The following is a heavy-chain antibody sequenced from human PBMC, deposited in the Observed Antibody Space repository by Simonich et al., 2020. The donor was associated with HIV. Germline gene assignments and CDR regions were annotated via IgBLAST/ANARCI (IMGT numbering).Heavy chain of an antibody. Sequence: QVQLVQSGAEVKKPGASVKVSCKTSGYTLTAYYIHWVRQAPGQGLEWMGGINPNSGGTNYAQKFQGRVTRTSDTSITTAYMELSRLRSDDTAFYYCATHGPGSYSSALDIWGQGTMVTVSS. CDR3: ATHGPGSYSSALDI. CDR1: GYTLTAYY. J-gene: IGHJ3*02. V-gene: IGHV1-2*02. D-gene: IGHD1-26*01. CDR2: INPNSGGT.